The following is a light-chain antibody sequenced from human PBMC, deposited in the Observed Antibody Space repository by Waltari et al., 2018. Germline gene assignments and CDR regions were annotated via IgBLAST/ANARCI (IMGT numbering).Light chain of an antibody. V-gene: IGLV2-14*03. J-gene: IGLJ3*02. CDR3: ASYVSSSTLEL. CDR2: VVS. CDR1: SSDVGAYNY. Sequence: QSALTQPASVSGSPGPSLTISCTGSSSDVGAYNYVSWYQQHPGKTPSHILFVVSNRPSGVSNRCSGSKSGNTASLTISGLQAEDEADYYCASYVSSSTLELFGGGTSLTVL.